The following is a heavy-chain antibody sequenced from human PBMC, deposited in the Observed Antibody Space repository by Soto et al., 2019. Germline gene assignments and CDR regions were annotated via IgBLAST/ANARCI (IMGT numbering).Heavy chain of an antibody. J-gene: IGHJ4*02. V-gene: IGHV1-69*06. CDR1: EVTFSDYI. Sequence: QVRLEQSGAEVKKPGSSVKVSCKTSEVTFSDYIISWVRQAPGQGLEWLGGILPVSGKVNYGQKFQGRVTITADTSKTTAFLELISLTSGDTAVYFCARLYTAGSDFTGVEYWGQGTLVTGAS. CDR3: ARLYTAGSDFTGVEY. D-gene: IGHD2-8*02. CDR2: ILPVSGKV.